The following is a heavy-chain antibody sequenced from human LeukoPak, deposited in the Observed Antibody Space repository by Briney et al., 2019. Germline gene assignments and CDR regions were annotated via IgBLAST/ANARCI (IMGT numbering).Heavy chain of an antibody. J-gene: IGHJ4*02. V-gene: IGHV4-39*01. CDR3: ARQEAGYCSSTTCGDFDC. CDR2: IYCSGST. CDR1: GGSISSSSYY. Sequence: PSETLSLTCTVSGGSISSSSYYWGWIRQPPGKGLEWIGNIYCSGSTYYNVSLKSRVTISVDTSQNQFSLMLSSVTAADTAVYYCARQEAGYCSSTTCGDFDCWGQGTLVTVSS. D-gene: IGHD2-2*01.